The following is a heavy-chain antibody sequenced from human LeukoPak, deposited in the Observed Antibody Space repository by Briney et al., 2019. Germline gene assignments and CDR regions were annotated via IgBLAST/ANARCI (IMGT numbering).Heavy chain of an antibody. Sequence: GGSLRLSCAASGFTFSSYGMNWVRQAPGKGLEWVSVINDNVGSTFYADSVKGRFTISRDNSKNTLYLQMSGLRAEDTAVYYCARTLEWTRVVFAHWAQRTLVTVSS. CDR2: INDNVGST. J-gene: IGHJ4*02. CDR1: GFTFSSYG. V-gene: IGHV3-23*01. CDR3: ARTLEWTRVVFAH. D-gene: IGHD3-3*01.